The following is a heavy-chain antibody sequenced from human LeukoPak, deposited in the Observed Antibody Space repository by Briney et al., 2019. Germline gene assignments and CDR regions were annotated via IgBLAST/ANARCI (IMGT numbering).Heavy chain of an antibody. CDR3: ARSGQGDTAMAK. CDR2: ISYDGSNK. D-gene: IGHD5-18*01. Sequence: PGRSLRLSCAASGFTFSSYAMHWVRQAPGKGLEWVAVISYDGSNKYYADSVKGRFTISRDNSKNTLYPQMNSLRAEDAAVYYCARSGQGDTAMAKWGQGTLVTVSS. V-gene: IGHV3-30*04. CDR1: GFTFSSYA. J-gene: IGHJ4*02.